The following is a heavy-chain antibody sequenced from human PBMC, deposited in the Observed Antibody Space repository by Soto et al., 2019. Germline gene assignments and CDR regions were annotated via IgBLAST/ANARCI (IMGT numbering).Heavy chain of an antibody. D-gene: IGHD6-19*01. CDR2: IIPILGIA. CDR3: ARSPGYSSGWYDY. CDR1: GGTFSSYT. J-gene: IGHJ4*02. V-gene: IGHV1-69*02. Sequence: SVKVSCKASGGTFSSYTISWVRQAPGQGLEWMGRIIPILGIANYAQKFQGRVTMTADTSTSTAYMELRSLRSDDTAVYYCARSPGYSSGWYDYWGQGTLVTVSS.